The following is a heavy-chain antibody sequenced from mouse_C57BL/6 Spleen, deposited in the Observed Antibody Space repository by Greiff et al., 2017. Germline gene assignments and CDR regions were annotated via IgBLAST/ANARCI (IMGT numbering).Heavy chain of an antibody. J-gene: IGHJ1*03. CDR2: IDPSDSET. D-gene: IGHD1-1*01. CDR1: GYTFTSYW. CDR3: AKQGGRYPWYFDV. Sequence: QVQLQQPGAELVRPGSSVKLSCKASGYTFTSYWMHWVKQRPIQGLEWIGNIDPSDSETHYSQKFKDKATLTVDKSSSTAYMQLSSLTSEDSAVYYCAKQGGRYPWYFDVWGTGTTVTVSS. V-gene: IGHV1-52*01.